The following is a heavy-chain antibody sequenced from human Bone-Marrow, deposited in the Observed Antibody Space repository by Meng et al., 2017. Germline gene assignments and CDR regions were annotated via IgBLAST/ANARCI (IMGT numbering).Heavy chain of an antibody. V-gene: IGHV3-15*01. J-gene: IGHJ4*02. CDR3: TTALWFGESRIDY. D-gene: IGHD3-10*01. CDR2: IKSKTDGGTT. Sequence: GESLKISCAASGFTFSSYEMSWVRQAPGKGLEWVGRIKSKTDGGTTDYAAPVKGRFTISRDDSKNTLYLQMNSLKTEDTAVYYCTTALWFGESRIDYWGQGTLVTVSS. CDR1: GFTFSSYE.